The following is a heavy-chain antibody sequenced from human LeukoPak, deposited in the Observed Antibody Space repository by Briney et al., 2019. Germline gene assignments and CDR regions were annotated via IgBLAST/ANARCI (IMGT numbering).Heavy chain of an antibody. CDR3: AKDMDYSNYVFDY. D-gene: IGHD4-11*01. J-gene: IGHJ4*02. Sequence: PGGSLRLSCAASGFTVSSNYMSWVRQAPGKGLEWVSVIYSGGSTYYADSVKGRFTISRDNSKNTLYLQMNSLRAEDTAVYYCAKDMDYSNYVFDYWGQGTLVTVSS. CDR1: GFTVSSNY. CDR2: IYSGGST. V-gene: IGHV3-53*01.